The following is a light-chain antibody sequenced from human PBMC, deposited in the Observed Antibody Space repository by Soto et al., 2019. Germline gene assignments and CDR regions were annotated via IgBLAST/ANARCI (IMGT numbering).Light chain of an antibody. CDR2: GAS. Sequence: EIVLTQSPGTLSLSPGERATLSCRASQSVGSSYLAWYQQKPGQAPRLLIYGASSRATGIPDRFSGSGSGTGFTLTISRLEPEDFAVYYCQQCGSSPNTFGQGTKLDIK. CDR3: QQCGSSPNT. J-gene: IGKJ2*01. CDR1: QSVGSSY. V-gene: IGKV3-20*01.